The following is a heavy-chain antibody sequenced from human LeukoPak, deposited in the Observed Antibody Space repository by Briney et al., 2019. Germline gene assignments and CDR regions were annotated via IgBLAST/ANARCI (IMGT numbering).Heavy chain of an antibody. J-gene: IGHJ4*02. Sequence: PSETLSLTCTVSGGSISSYYWSWIRQPARKGLEWIGHIYNSGSTNYNPSLKGRVTMSVATSKNQFSLHLSSVTAADTAVHYCARSAFLVTAPGLYYFDYWGQGTLVAVSS. CDR2: IYNSGST. CDR1: GGSISSYY. V-gene: IGHV4-4*07. D-gene: IGHD6-13*01. CDR3: ARSAFLVTAPGLYYFDY.